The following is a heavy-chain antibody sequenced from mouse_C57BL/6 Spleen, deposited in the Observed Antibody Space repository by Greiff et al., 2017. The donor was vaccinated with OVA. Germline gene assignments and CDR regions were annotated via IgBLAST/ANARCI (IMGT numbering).Heavy chain of an antibody. CDR2: IDPETGGT. Sequence: QVQLQQSGAELVRPGASVTLSCKASGYTFTDYEMHWVKQTPVHGLEWIGAIDPETGGTAYNQKFKGKAILTADKSSSTAYMELRSLTSEDSAVYYCTRESDYYGSSYHWYFDVWGTGTTVTVSS. CDR3: TRESDYYGSSYHWYFDV. J-gene: IGHJ1*03. D-gene: IGHD1-1*01. CDR1: GYTFTDYE. V-gene: IGHV1-15*01.